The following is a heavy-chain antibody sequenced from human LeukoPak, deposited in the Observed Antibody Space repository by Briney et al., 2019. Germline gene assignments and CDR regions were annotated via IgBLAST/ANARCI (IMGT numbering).Heavy chain of an antibody. CDR1: GFTFSSYW. Sequence: GSLRLSCAASGFTFSSYWMSWVRQAPGKGLEWVANIKQDGSEKYYVDSVKGRFTISRDNAKNSLYLQMNSLRAEDTAVYYCAREWYYYDSSGYQTLFDYWGQGTLVTVSS. CDR3: AREWYYYDSSGYQTLFDY. D-gene: IGHD3-22*01. J-gene: IGHJ4*02. CDR2: IKQDGSEK. V-gene: IGHV3-7*01.